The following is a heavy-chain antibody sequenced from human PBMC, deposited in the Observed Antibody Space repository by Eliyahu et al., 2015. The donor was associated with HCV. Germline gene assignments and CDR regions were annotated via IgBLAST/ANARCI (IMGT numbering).Heavy chain of an antibody. CDR2: ISGIFGSR. J-gene: IGHJ6*03. V-gene: IGHV3-23*01. CDR3: AKDIDYTGYYYMDA. CDR1: GFTFPSYA. Sequence: EVQLLESGGGLVQPGGSLRLSCAASGFTFPSYALSWVRQAPGKGLEGVSDISGIFGSRYYADSVKGRFTISRDNSKKTLYLQMNSLRAEDTAVYYCAKDIDYTGYYYMDAWGKGTTVTVSS. D-gene: IGHD3-16*01.